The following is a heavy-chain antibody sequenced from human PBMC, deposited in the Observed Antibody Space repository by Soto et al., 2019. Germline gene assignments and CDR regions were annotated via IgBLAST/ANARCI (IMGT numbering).Heavy chain of an antibody. V-gene: IGHV3-9*01. J-gene: IGHJ6*02. CDR2: ISWNSYNI. CDR1: GFNFDDYA. D-gene: IGHD4-4*01. Sequence: EVPLVESGGGLVQPGRSLRLSCAASGFNFDDYAMHWVRQAPGKGLEWVSGISWNSYNIGYVDSVKGRFTISRDNAKNSLHLQMNSLRAEDTALYYCAKDLGRWLQLWGMDVWGQGTTVIVSS. CDR3: AKDLGRWLQLWGMDV.